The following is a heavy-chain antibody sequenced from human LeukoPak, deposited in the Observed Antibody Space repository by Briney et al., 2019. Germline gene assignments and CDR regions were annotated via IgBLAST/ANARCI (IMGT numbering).Heavy chain of an antibody. CDR1: GFTFSSYS. V-gene: IGHV3-21*01. Sequence: GGSLRLSCAASGFTFSSYSMNWVRQAPGKGLEWVSSISSSSSYIYYADSVKGRFTISRDNSKNTLYLQMNSLRAEDTAVYYCAKDAWIQLWHDYWGQGTLVTVSS. D-gene: IGHD5-18*01. CDR3: AKDAWIQLWHDY. J-gene: IGHJ4*02. CDR2: ISSSSSYI.